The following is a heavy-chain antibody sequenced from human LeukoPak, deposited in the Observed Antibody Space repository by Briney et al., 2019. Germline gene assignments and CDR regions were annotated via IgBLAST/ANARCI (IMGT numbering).Heavy chain of an antibody. D-gene: IGHD6-6*01. CDR3: ARWAYSSSSVDY. V-gene: IGHV1-2*02. CDR1: GYTFTDCC. Sequence: ASVTVSCKASGYTFTDCCMYWVRQAPGQGLEWMGWINPNSGGTNYAQKFQGRVTMTRDTSISTAYMELSRLRSDDTAVYYCARWAYSSSSVDYWGQGTLVTVSS. CDR2: INPNSGGT. J-gene: IGHJ4*02.